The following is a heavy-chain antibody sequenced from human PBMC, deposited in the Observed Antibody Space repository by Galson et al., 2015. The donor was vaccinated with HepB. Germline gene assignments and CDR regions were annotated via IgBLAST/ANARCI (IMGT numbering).Heavy chain of an antibody. CDR1: GDSSSGYY. Sequence: SETLSLTCAVYGDSSSGYYWSWIRQPPGKGLEWIGEINHFGNTNYNPSLKSRVTISVDTSNNQFSLTLRSVTAADTAVYYCATPTPYCSGAGCYSLRYWGQGTLVTVSS. CDR2: INHFGNT. D-gene: IGHD2-15*01. J-gene: IGHJ4*02. V-gene: IGHV4-34*01. CDR3: ATPTPYCSGAGCYSLRY.